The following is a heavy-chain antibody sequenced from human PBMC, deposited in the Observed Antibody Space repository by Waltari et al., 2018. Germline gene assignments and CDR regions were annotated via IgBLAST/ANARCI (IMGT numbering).Heavy chain of an antibody. Sequence: QVQLVQSGAEVKKPAASVKVSCMASGYRFTYYDINWLRQAAGQGLEWMGWMNPNSGNTEYAQKFQGRVSMTRNNSINTAYMELRSLTSDDTAVYYCARGPRTVMPWGQGTLVTVSS. V-gene: IGHV1-8*02. CDR1: GYRFTYYD. CDR2: MNPNSGNT. D-gene: IGHD1-1*01. CDR3: ARGPRTVMP. J-gene: IGHJ5*02.